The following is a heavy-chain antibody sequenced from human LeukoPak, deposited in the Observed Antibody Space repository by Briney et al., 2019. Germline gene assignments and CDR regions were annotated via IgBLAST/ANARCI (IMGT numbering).Heavy chain of an antibody. D-gene: IGHD3-16*01. V-gene: IGHV4-59*01. Sequence: SETLSLTCTVSGGSISSYYWNWIRQTPGKGLEGIGYIYYSGGTNYNPSLKSRVTISVDTSKNQFSLNLTSVTAADTAVYYCARFTPQGYGWGGYNRFDPWGQGTLVTVSS. CDR1: GGSISSYY. CDR3: ARFTPQGYGWGGYNRFDP. J-gene: IGHJ5*02. CDR2: IYYSGGT.